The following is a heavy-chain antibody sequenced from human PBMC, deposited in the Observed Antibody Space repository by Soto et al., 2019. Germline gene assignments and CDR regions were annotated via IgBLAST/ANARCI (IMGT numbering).Heavy chain of an antibody. CDR3: ARSAFWSGYYTGMRNLIDY. CDR2: IIPIFGTA. D-gene: IGHD3-3*01. V-gene: IGHV1-69*01. CDR1: GGTFSSYA. Sequence: QVQLVQSGAEVKKPGSSVKVSCKASGGTFSSYAISWVRQAPGQGLEWMGGIIPIFGTANYAQKFQGRVTITADESTSTAYMELSSLRSEDTAMYYCARSAFWSGYYTGMRNLIDYWGQGTLVTVSS. J-gene: IGHJ4*02.